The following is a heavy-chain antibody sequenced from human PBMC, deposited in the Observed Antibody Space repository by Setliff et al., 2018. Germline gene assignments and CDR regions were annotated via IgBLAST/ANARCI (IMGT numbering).Heavy chain of an antibody. CDR2: TSSGSNSI. J-gene: IGHJ4*02. Sequence: GGSLRLSCAASGFTFSIYSMNWVRQAPGKGLEWISYTSSGSNSIYYADSVMGRFTISRDNDRNFLYLQMNRLRPEDTAVYYCARDGGNGVDYWGQGTLVTVSS. V-gene: IGHV3-48*01. CDR3: ARDGGNGVDY. D-gene: IGHD4-4*01. CDR1: GFTFSIYS.